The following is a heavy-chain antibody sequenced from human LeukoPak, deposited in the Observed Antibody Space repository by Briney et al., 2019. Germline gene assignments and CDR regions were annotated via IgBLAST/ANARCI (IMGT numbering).Heavy chain of an antibody. Sequence: PGGSLRLSCAASGFTFSSYSMNWVRQAPGKGLEWVSYISSSSSTIYYADSVKGRFTISRNNVKNSLYLQMNSLRGEDTAVYYCARTARGRGARLYYFDYWGQGTRVTVSS. CDR1: GFTFSSYS. V-gene: IGHV3-48*01. CDR3: ARTARGRGARLYYFDY. J-gene: IGHJ4*02. CDR2: ISSSSSTI. D-gene: IGHD2-15*01.